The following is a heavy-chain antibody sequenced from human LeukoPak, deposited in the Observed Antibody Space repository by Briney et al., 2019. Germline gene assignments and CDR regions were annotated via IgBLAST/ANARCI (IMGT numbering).Heavy chain of an antibody. CDR3: AQGHYVGNSEFHDN. Sequence: GGSLRLSCAASGFSFSSYGMYWVRQAPGKGLEWVALIYNDGGLPNYLDSVGGRFTISRDNSKNTLYLQMDSLRVEDTAVFYCAQGHYVGNSEFHDNWGQGSLVIVSS. D-gene: IGHD4-23*01. J-gene: IGHJ4*02. V-gene: IGHV3-33*07. CDR2: IYNDGGLP. CDR1: GFSFSSYG.